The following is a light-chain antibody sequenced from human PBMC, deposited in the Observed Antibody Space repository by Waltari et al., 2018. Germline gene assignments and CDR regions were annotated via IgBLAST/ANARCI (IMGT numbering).Light chain of an antibody. Sequence: SYVLTQPPSVSVAPGETARITCGGNNIGIKSVRWFQQKPGQAPVLVIYYDTDRPSGVPEQCSGSNSGNTATLTISRVEAGDEADYYCQVWDSGSAHQVFGGGTKVTVL. CDR3: QVWDSGSAHQV. CDR2: YDT. J-gene: IGLJ3*02. CDR1: NIGIKS. V-gene: IGLV3-21*04.